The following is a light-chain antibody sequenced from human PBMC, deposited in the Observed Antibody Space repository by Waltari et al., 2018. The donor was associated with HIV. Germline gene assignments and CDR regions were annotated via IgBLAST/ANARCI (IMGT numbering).Light chain of an antibody. Sequence: IVLTQSPVSLPVIPGEPASISCRSSQNLLHSNGNNYLEWYVLKPGRSPQRLIYLSSTRASGVPDRLSGSGSCTDFTLRISRVAAEDVGVYYCMQSLQSPWTFGQGTKV. J-gene: IGKJ1*01. V-gene: IGKV2-28*01. CDR3: MQSLQSPWT. CDR1: QNLLHSNGNNY. CDR2: LSS.